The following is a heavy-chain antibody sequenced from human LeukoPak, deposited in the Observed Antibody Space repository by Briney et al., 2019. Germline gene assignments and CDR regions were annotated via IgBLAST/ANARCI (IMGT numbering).Heavy chain of an antibody. CDR3: ARGYSSGYGGPFEYFQH. D-gene: IGHD6-19*01. J-gene: IGHJ1*01. CDR1: GGSISSYY. CDR2: IYYSGST. V-gene: IGHV4-59*01. Sequence: SETLSLTCTVSGGSISSYYWSWIRQPPGKGLAWIGYIYYSGSTNYNPSLKSRVTISVDTSKNQFSLKLSSVTAADTAVYYCARGYSSGYGGPFEYFQHWGQGTLVTVSS.